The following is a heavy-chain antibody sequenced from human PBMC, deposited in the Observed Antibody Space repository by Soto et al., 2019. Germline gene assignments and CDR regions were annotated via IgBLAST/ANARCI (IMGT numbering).Heavy chain of an antibody. Sequence: GGSLRLSCAASGFTVSSNYMSWVRQAPGKGLEWVSVIYSGGSTYYADSVKGQFNISRDKSKNTLYIQMNSLRAEYTSVYYCARVGLGTSYYYGMDVWGQGTTVTVSS. CDR1: GFTVSSNY. D-gene: IGHD1-1*01. J-gene: IGHJ6*02. V-gene: IGHV3-53*01. CDR3: ARVGLGTSYYYGMDV. CDR2: IYSGGST.